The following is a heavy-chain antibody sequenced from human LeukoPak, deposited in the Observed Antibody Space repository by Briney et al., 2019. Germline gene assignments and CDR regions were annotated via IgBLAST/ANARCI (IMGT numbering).Heavy chain of an antibody. CDR1: GFTFSSYS. CDR3: ARDFVVRGVVMDV. D-gene: IGHD3-10*01. V-gene: IGHV3-21*01. Sequence: PGGSLRLSCAASGFTFSSYSMNWVRQAPGKGLEWVSSISSSSSYIYYADSVKGRFTISRDNAKNSLYLQMNSLRAEDTAVYYCARDFVVRGVVMDVWGKGTTVTISS. J-gene: IGHJ6*03. CDR2: ISSSSSYI.